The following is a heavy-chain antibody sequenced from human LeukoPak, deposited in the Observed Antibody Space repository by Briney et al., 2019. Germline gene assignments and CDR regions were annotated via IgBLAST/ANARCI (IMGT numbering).Heavy chain of an antibody. CDR1: GYSISSGYY. V-gene: IGHV4-38-2*02. J-gene: IGHJ6*03. CDR2: IYQSGST. Sequence: SETLSLTCTVSGYSISSGYYWGWIRQPPGKGLEWIGTIYQSGSTYYNPSLKSRVTISVDTSKNQFSLKLSSVTAADTAVYYCASGRVENYYYYYYMDVWGKGTTVTVSS. CDR3: ASGRVENYYYYYYMDV. D-gene: IGHD3-3*01.